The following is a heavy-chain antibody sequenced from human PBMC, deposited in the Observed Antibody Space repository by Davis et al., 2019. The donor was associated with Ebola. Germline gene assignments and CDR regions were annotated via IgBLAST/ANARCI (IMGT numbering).Heavy chain of an antibody. Sequence: GESLKISCAASGFTFSDYYMNWIRQAPGKGLEWISYISSSGSTIYYADSVKGRFTISRDNAKNSLYLQLNSLRAEDTAVYYCARARTYYDGMDVWGQGTTVTVSS. V-gene: IGHV3-11*04. J-gene: IGHJ6*02. CDR1: GFTFSDYY. CDR2: ISSSGSTI. D-gene: IGHD3/OR15-3a*01. CDR3: ARARTYYDGMDV.